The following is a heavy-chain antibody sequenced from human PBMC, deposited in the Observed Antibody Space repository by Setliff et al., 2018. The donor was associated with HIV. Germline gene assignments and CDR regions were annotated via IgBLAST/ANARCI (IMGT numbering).Heavy chain of an antibody. CDR3: ARGKGVGGVVITGGLDV. CDR1: GHTFTNVD. Sequence: ASVKVSCKASGHTFTNVDIHWLRRATGQGLERMGWMNPNTGVSGYALKFQARVTMTRDTSISTAYMELSSLTSEDTAVYYCARGKGVGGVVITGGLDVWGKGTTVTV. D-gene: IGHD3-10*01. CDR2: MNPNTGVS. V-gene: IGHV1-8*01. J-gene: IGHJ6*03.